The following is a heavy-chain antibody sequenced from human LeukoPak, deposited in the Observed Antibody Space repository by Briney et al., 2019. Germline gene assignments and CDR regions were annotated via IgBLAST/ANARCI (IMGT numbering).Heavy chain of an antibody. V-gene: IGHV3-66*01. Sequence: PGGSLRLSCAASEFSVGSNYMTWVRQAPGKGLEWVSLIYSGGSTYYADSVKGRFTISRDNSKNTLYLQMNSLRAEDTAVYYCALGGLYDSSDYWGQGTLVTVSS. D-gene: IGHD3-22*01. J-gene: IGHJ4*02. CDR2: IYSGGST. CDR1: EFSVGSNY. CDR3: ALGGLYDSSDY.